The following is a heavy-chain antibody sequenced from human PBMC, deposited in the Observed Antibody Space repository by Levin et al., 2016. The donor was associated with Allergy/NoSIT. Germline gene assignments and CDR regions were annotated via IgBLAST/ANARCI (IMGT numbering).Heavy chain of an antibody. CDR3: ARHYGSGSYYTTN. D-gene: IGHD3-10*01. CDR2: INHSGST. V-gene: IGHV4-34*01. Sequence: WIRQPPGKGLEWIGEINHSGSTNYNPSLKSRVTISVDTSKNQFSLKLSSVTAADTAVFYCARHYGSGSYYTTNWGQGTLVTVSS. J-gene: IGHJ4*02.